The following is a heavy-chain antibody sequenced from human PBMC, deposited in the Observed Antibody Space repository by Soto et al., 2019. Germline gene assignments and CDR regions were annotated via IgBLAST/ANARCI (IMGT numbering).Heavy chain of an antibody. Sequence: VQLVQSGAEVKKPGSSVKVSCKASGGTFSSYAISWVRQAPGQGLEWMGGIIPISETTNYAQKFQGRVRITADESKSTAYMELSSLRSEDTAVYYCARSQGSSTSLEIYYYYYHGMDVWRHGTTVTVSS. D-gene: IGHD2-2*01. CDR3: ARSQGSSTSLEIYYYYYHGMDV. J-gene: IGHJ6*02. CDR2: IIPISETT. CDR1: GGTFSSYA. V-gene: IGHV1-69*01.